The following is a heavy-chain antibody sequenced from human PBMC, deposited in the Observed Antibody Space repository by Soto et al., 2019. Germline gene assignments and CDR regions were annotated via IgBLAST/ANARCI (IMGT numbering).Heavy chain of an antibody. Sequence: GGSLRLSCAASGFTFNTYSMNWVRQAPGKGLDWVAYISSSGSPIYYADSVKGRFTISRDNARNSLYLQMNSLRAEDTAVYYCARDRGPVDCWGQGTLVTVSS. CDR1: GFTFNTYS. CDR2: ISSSGSPI. J-gene: IGHJ4*02. V-gene: IGHV3-48*01. CDR3: ARDRGPVDC.